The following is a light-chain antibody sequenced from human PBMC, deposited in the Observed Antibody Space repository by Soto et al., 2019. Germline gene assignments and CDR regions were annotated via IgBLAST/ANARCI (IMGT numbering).Light chain of an antibody. V-gene: IGKV4-1*01. Sequence: DIVMTQSPNSLAVSLGERATINCKSSQSVLYSSNNKNYLAWYQQKPGQPPKLLIYWASTRESGVPERFSGSGSVTDFTLTISSLQAGDVAVYYCQQYYTNLSTFGGGTKVEI. CDR1: QSVLYSSNNKNY. J-gene: IGKJ4*01. CDR2: WAS. CDR3: QQYYTNLST.